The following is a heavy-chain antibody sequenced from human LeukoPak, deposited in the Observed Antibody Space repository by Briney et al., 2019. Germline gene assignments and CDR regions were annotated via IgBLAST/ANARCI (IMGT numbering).Heavy chain of an antibody. CDR1: GYTFTGYY. V-gene: IGHV1-2*02. CDR2: INPNSGGT. D-gene: IGHD3-10*01. J-gene: IGHJ4*02. Sequence: ASVKVSCKASGYTFTGYYMHWVRQAPGQGLEWMGWINPNSGGTNYAQKFQGRVTMTRDTSISTAYMELSRLRSDDTAVYYCARGVRWDYGSGSYGDYWGQGTLVTVSS. CDR3: ARGVRWDYGSGSYGDY.